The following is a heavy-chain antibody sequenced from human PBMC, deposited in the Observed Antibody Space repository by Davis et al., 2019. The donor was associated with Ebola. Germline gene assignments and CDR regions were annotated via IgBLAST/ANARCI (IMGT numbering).Heavy chain of an antibody. Sequence: SETLSLTCTVSGGSISSYYWSWIRQPPGKGLEWIGYIYYSGSTNYNPSLKSRVTISVDTSKNQFSLKLSSVTAADTAVYYCTGTVTTSDYWGQGTLVTVSS. D-gene: IGHD4-17*01. V-gene: IGHV4-59*01. CDR3: TGTVTTSDY. CDR2: IYYSGST. CDR1: GGSISSYY. J-gene: IGHJ4*02.